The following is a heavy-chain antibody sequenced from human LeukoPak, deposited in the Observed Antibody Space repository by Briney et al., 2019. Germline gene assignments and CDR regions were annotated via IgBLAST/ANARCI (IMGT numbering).Heavy chain of an antibody. D-gene: IGHD3-10*02. Sequence: GGSLRLSCAASGFTFNFYAMSWVRQAPGKGLEWVSYISSSGSTIYYADSVKGRFTISRDNAKNSLYLQMNSLRAEDTAVYYCAELGITMIGGVWGKGTTVTISS. J-gene: IGHJ6*04. CDR2: ISSSGSTI. V-gene: IGHV3-48*03. CDR1: GFTFNFYA. CDR3: AELGITMIGGV.